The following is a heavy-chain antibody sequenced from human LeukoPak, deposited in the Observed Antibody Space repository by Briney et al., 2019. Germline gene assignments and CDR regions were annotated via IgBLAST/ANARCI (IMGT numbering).Heavy chain of an antibody. Sequence: GGSLRLSCAASGFTFSSYGMHWVRQAPGKGLEWVAVISYDGSNKYYADSVKGRFTISRDNSKNTLYLQMNSLRAEDTAVYYCAKDAKDIVVVLSNFDPWGQGTLVTVSS. D-gene: IGHD2-2*01. J-gene: IGHJ5*02. CDR3: AKDAKDIVVVLSNFDP. CDR2: ISYDGSNK. CDR1: GFTFSSYG. V-gene: IGHV3-30*18.